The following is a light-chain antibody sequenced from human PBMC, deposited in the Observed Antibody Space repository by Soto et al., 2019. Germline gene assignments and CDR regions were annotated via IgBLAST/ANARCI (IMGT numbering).Light chain of an antibody. J-gene: IGKJ4*01. CDR1: QTFSSN. CDR2: GTS. CDR3: PQYYNWPLT. Sequence: VVTQSPAALSVPTGERDTLSCRATQTFSSNLAWYQQRPGQAPRLLIYGTSTRATDIPARFSGSGSGTEFTLTISSLQSEDFAVYYCPQYYNWPLTFGGGTKVDIK. V-gene: IGKV3-15*01.